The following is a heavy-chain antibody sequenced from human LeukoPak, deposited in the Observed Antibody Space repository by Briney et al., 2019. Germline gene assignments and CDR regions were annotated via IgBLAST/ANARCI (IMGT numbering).Heavy chain of an antibody. CDR3: AKPSWRYCSGGSCYYFDY. CDR1: GLTFSSYA. V-gene: IGHV3-23*01. CDR2: ISGSGGST. J-gene: IGHJ4*02. D-gene: IGHD2-15*01. Sequence: GGPLRLSCAASGLTFSSYAMSWVRQAPGKGLEWVSAISGSGGSTYYADSVKGRFTISRDNSKNTLYLQMNSLRAEDTAVYYCAKPSWRYCSGGSCYYFDYWGQGTLVTVSS.